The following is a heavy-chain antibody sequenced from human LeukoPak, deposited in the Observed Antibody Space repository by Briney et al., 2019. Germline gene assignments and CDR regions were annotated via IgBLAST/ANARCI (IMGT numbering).Heavy chain of an antibody. Sequence: SETLSLTCTVSGDSISSGTYYWIWIRQPAGKGLEWIGRIYTSGSTNYNPSLKSRVTMSVDTSKNQFSLKLSSVTAADTAVYYCARDLESYYYGSGPNPGYYFDYWGQGTLVTVSS. D-gene: IGHD3-10*01. CDR3: ARDLESYYYGSGPNPGYYFDY. V-gene: IGHV4-61*02. CDR1: GDSISSGTYY. J-gene: IGHJ4*02. CDR2: IYTSGST.